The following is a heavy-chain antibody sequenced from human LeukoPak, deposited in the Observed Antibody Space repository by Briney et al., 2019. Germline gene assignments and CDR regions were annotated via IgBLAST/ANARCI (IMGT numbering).Heavy chain of an antibody. J-gene: IGHJ3*02. D-gene: IGHD1-26*01. CDR2: ISGRGGST. Sequence: GGSLRLSCAASGFTFSSYAMSWVRQAPGKGLERVSAISGRGGSTYYADSVKVRFTISRENSKTPRYLQMNSLRAEDKAVYYCAKDGGEWELPLGIWGQGTMVTVSS. CDR1: GFTFSSYA. V-gene: IGHV3-23*01. CDR3: AKDGGEWELPLGI.